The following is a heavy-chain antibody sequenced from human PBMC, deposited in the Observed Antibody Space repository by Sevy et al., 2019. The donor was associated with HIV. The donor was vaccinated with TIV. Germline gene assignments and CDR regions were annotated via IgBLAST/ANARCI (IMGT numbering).Heavy chain of an antibody. D-gene: IGHD2-21*02. CDR1: GGSFSGYY. J-gene: IGHJ2*01. CDR2: INHSGST. CDR3: ARGDKYCGGDCYPPSAQYWYFDL. V-gene: IGHV4-34*01. Sequence: SETLSLTCAVYGGSFSGYYWSWIRQPPGKGLEWIGEINHSGSTNYNPSLKSRVTISVDTSKNQFSLKLSSVTAADTAVYYCARGDKYCGGDCYPPSAQYWYFDLWGRGTLVTGSS.